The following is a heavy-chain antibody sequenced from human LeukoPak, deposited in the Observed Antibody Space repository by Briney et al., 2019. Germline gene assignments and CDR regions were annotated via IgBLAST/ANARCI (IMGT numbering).Heavy chain of an antibody. D-gene: IGHD1-1*01. Sequence: SETLSLTCTVSGGSISSYYWSWIRQPAGKGLEWIGRIYTSGSTNYNPSLKSRVTMSVHTSKNQFSLKLSSVTAADTAVYYCARGLPTTGQDLYYFDYWGQGTQVTVSS. V-gene: IGHV4-4*07. J-gene: IGHJ4*02. CDR3: ARGLPTTGQDLYYFDY. CDR2: IYTSGST. CDR1: GGSISSYY.